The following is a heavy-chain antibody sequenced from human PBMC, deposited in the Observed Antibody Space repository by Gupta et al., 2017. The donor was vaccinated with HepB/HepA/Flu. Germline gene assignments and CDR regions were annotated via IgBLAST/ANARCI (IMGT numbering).Heavy chain of an antibody. D-gene: IGHD3-22*01. V-gene: IGHV3-48*03. CDR2: MSSSGSTI. CDR3: ARTHYYDSSGYYFSAFDI. J-gene: IGHJ3*02. CDR1: GFPFSSYE. Sequence: EVQLVESGGGLVQPGGSLRLSCAASGFPFSSYEMNWVRQAPGKGLEWVSYMSSSGSTIYYADSVKGRFTISRDNAKNSLYLQMNSLRAEDTAVYYCARTHYYDSSGYYFSAFDIWGQGTMVTVSS.